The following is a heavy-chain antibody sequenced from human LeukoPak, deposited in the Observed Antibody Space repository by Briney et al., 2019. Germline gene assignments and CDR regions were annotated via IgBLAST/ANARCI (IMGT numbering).Heavy chain of an antibody. V-gene: IGHV4-31*03. CDR1: GGSISSGGYY. D-gene: IGHD3-22*01. J-gene: IGHJ4*02. Sequence: SQTLSLTCTVSGGSISSGGYYWSWIRQHPGKGLEWIGYIYYSGSTYYNPSLKSRVSISVDTSKNQFSLKLSSVTAADTAVYYCARSGTYYDSSAYPVWNLRGQGTLVTVSS. CDR2: IYYSGST. CDR3: ARSGTYYDSSAYPVWNL.